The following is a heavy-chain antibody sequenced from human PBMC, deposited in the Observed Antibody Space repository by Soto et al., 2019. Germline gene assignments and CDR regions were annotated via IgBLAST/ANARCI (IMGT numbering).Heavy chain of an antibody. J-gene: IGHJ4*02. CDR1: GFSLSTSGVG. CDR3: ATRRTAGAGWPLDY. V-gene: IGHV2-5*02. D-gene: IGHD6-19*01. CDR2: IYWDDDK. Sequence: QITLKESGPTLVKPTQTLTLTSTFSGFSLSTSGVGVGWIRQPPGKALEWLALIYWDDDKRYSPSLKSRLTITKDDSKNQVVLTMTNMDPVDAATYYCATRRTAGAGWPLDYWGQGTLVTVSS.